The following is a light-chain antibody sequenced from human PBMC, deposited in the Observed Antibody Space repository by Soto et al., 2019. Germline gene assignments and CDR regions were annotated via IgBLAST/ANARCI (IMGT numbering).Light chain of an antibody. CDR1: SSDVGSYNR. Sequence: QSALTQPPSVSGSPGQSVTISCTGTSSDVGSYNRVSWYQQPPGTAPKLMIYEVSNRPSGVPDRFSGSKSGNTASLTISGLQAEDEADYYCSSYTSSGTPYVFGTGTKVTVL. J-gene: IGLJ1*01. CDR2: EVS. V-gene: IGLV2-18*02. CDR3: SSYTSSGTPYV.